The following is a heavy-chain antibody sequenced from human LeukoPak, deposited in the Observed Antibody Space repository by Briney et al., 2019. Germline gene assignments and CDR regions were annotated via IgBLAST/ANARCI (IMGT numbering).Heavy chain of an antibody. CDR2: IYHSGST. CDR3: ARDRTRITRGAFDI. J-gene: IGHJ3*02. D-gene: IGHD1-20*01. Sequence: SETLSLTCAVSGGSISSGGYYWSWIRQPPGKGLEWIGYIYHSGSTYYNPSLKSRVTISVDRSKNQFSLKLSSVTAADTAVYYCARDRTRITRGAFDIWGQGTVVTVSS. V-gene: IGHV4-30-2*01. CDR1: GGSISSGGYY.